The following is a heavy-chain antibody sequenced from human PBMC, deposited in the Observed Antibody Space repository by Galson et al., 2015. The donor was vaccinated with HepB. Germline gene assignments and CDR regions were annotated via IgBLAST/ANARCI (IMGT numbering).Heavy chain of an antibody. D-gene: IGHD6-13*01. CDR3: ARYIPAAGSAFDL. CDR1: GFAVSNNY. V-gene: IGHV3-53*04. CDR2: LYSHGST. Sequence: SLRLSCAASGFAVSNNYMTWVRQAPGKGLEWVSVLYSHGSTYYADSVKGRFTISRHNSKNTLYLQMNGLRTEDTATYYCARYIPAAGSAFDLGGQGTVVTVSS. J-gene: IGHJ3*01.